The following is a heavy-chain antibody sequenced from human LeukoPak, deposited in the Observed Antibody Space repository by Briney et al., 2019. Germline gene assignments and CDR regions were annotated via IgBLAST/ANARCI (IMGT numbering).Heavy chain of an antibody. Sequence: SPTLSLTCAISGDSVSSNSAAWDWIRQSPSRGLEWLGRTYYRSKWYNDYAVSVKSRITINSDTSKNQFSLQLNSVTPEDTAVYYCARSWGSGRGPFDIWGQGTMVTVSS. V-gene: IGHV6-1*01. CDR1: GDSVSSNSAA. D-gene: IGHD3-16*01. CDR3: ARSWGSGRGPFDI. J-gene: IGHJ3*02. CDR2: TYYRSKWYN.